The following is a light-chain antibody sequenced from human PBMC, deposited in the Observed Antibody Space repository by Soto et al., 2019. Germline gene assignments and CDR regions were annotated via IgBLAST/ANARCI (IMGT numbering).Light chain of an antibody. V-gene: IGLV2-23*01. CDR3: CSYAGSSTHAV. J-gene: IGLJ7*01. Sequence: QSALTQPASVSGSPGQSITISCTGTSSDVGSYNLVSWYQQHPGKAPKLMIYEGSKRPSGVSNRFSGSKSGNTASLTISGLHAVDEADYYCCSYAGSSTHAVFGGGTQLTVL. CDR2: EGS. CDR1: SSDVGSYNL.